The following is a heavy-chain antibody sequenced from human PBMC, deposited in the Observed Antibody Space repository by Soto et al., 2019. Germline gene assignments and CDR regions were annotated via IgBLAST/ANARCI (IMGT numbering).Heavy chain of an antibody. Sequence: EVQLVESGGASVLPGGSLGVSCAASGISFSTHWMHWVRQGPGKGLEWVARIKFDGTDATYADSVKGRFTISRDNAKSTLYLQMNSLTTEDTGLYYCTRGGAYYCVPFDYWGQGTLVTVSS. V-gene: IGHV3-74*01. CDR1: GISFSTHW. J-gene: IGHJ4*02. CDR2: IKFDGTDA. CDR3: TRGGAYYCVPFDY. D-gene: IGHD3-10*02.